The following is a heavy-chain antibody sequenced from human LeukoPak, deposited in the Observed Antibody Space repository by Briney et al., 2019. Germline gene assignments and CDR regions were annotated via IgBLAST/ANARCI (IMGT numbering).Heavy chain of an antibody. CDR1: GFTFSDYY. CDR3: ARRIAAAGSFDL. V-gene: IGHV3-11*06. CDR2: ISSSSSYI. D-gene: IGHD6-13*01. Sequence: KPGGSLRLSCAASGFTFSDYYMSWIRQAPGKGLEWVSSISSSSSYIYYADSVKGRFTISRDNAKNSLYLQMNSLRAEDTAVYYCARRIAAAGSFDLWGRGTLVTVSS. J-gene: IGHJ2*01.